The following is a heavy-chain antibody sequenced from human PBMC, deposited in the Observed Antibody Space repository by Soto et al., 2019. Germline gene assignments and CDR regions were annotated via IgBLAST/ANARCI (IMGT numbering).Heavy chain of an antibody. CDR2: INSKAYGGTT. CDR1: GFIFGDAW. J-gene: IGHJ4*02. V-gene: IGHV3-15*07. D-gene: IGHD4-17*01. CDR3: TTDVPDYGGNSGVGY. Sequence: EVQLVESGGGLVKPGGSLRVSCVASGFIFGDAWMNWVRQAPGKGLEWVGRINSKAYGGTTDDAAPVKGRFTISRDDSKNTLYMQMNSLKTEDTAVYYCTTDVPDYGGNSGVGYWGQGTLVTVSS.